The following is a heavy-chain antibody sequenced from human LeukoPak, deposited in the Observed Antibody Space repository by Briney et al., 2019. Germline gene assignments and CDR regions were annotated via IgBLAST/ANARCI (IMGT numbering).Heavy chain of an antibody. CDR1: GGSFSGYY. V-gene: IGHV4-34*01. CDR2: INHSGST. Sequence: SETLSLTCAVYGGSFSGYYWSWIRQPPGKGLEWIGEINHSGSTNYNPSLKSRVTISVDTSKNQFSLKLSSVTAADTAVYYCARGKYYFDYWGQGTLVTVSS. CDR3: ARGKYYFDY. J-gene: IGHJ4*02.